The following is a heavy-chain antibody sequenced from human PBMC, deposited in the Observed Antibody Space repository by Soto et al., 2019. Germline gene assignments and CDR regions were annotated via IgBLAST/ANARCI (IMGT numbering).Heavy chain of an antibody. CDR1: GGSITSGGIY. J-gene: IGHJ4*02. V-gene: IGHV4-31*03. CDR3: ARFNSRSGTEYFDY. Sequence: QVKLQESGPGLVQPAQTLSLSCTVSGGSITSGGIYWSWLRQHPRQGLEWIGYIYHSGSTTYNPSLTSRVTISVDTSKNQFSLTVTSLTVADTAVHYCARFNSRSGTEYFDYWGQGTLVTVSS. CDR2: IYHSGST. D-gene: IGHD6-19*01.